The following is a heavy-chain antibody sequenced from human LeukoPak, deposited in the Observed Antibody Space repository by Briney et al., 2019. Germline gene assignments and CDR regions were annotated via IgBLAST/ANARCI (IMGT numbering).Heavy chain of an antibody. V-gene: IGHV4-59*01. CDR3: ARTKSRYGGNSNFDY. CDR1: GGSISSYY. Sequence: KPSETLSLTCTVSGGSISSYYWSWIRQPPGKGLGWIGYIYYSGSTNYNPSLKSRVTISVDTSKNQFSLKLSSVTAADTAVYYCARTKSRYGGNSNFDYWGQGTLVTVSS. CDR2: IYYSGST. J-gene: IGHJ4*02. D-gene: IGHD4-23*01.